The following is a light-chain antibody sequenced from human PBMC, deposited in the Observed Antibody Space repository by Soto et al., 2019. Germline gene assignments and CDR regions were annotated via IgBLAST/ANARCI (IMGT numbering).Light chain of an antibody. Sequence: DFQMTQSPSSLTASVGDRVTITCRASQAIRNNLAWYQQKPGKLPQLLIYSASTLQSGVPSRFSGSGSGTDFTLSISSLQPEDVGTYYCQNCDAAPFTFGPGTTVDIK. J-gene: IGKJ3*01. CDR2: SAS. CDR1: QAIRNN. CDR3: QNCDAAPFT. V-gene: IGKV1-27*01.